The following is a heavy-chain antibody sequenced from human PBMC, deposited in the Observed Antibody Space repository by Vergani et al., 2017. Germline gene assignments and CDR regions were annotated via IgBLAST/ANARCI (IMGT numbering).Heavy chain of an antibody. D-gene: IGHD6-6*01. Sequence: EVQLLESGGGLVQPGGSLRLSCVASGFTFSSYAMSWVRQAPGKGLEWVSAISGSGGSTYYADSVKGRFTISRDNAKNSLYLQMNSLRAEDTAVYYCARATIAARRSVGYWYFDLWGRGTLVTVSS. CDR3: ARATIAARRSVGYWYFDL. V-gene: IGHV3-23*01. CDR1: GFTFSSYA. CDR2: ISGSGGST. J-gene: IGHJ2*01.